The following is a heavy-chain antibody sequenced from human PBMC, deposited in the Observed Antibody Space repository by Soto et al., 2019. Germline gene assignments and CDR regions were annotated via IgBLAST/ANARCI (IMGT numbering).Heavy chain of an antibody. V-gene: IGHV4-39*01. CDR3: ARHVFRGIMSFGPTPPDY. CDR2: IYYSGST. Sequence: SETLSLTCTVSGGSISISSYYWGWIRQPPGKGLEWIGSIYYSGSTYYNPSLKSRVTISVDTSKNQFSLKLSSVTAADTAVYYCARHVFRGIMSFGPTPPDYWGQGTLVTVSS. J-gene: IGHJ4*02. CDR1: GGSISISSYY. D-gene: IGHD3-16*01.